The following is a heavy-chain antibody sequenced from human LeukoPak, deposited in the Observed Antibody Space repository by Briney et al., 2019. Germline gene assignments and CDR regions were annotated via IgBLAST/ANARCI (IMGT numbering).Heavy chain of an antibody. J-gene: IGHJ4*02. V-gene: IGHV4-34*01. CDR2: INHSGGT. CDR1: GGSFSGYY. Sequence: SETLSLTCAVYGGSFSGYYWSWIRQPPGKGLEWIGEINHSGGTNYNPSLKSRVTISVDTSKNQFSLKLSSVTAADTAVYYCARGPRRAAAGTLDYWGQGTLVTVSS. CDR3: ARGPRRAAAGTLDY. D-gene: IGHD6-13*01.